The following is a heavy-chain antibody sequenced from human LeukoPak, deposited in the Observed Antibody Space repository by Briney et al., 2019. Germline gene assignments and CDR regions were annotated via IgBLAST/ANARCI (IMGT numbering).Heavy chain of an antibody. D-gene: IGHD4-11*01. V-gene: IGHV3-30*04. CDR1: GYTFNTFS. J-gene: IGHJ3*02. Sequence: PGGSLRLSCAASGYTFNTFSLHWVRHAPGKGLEWVALISYEGRNKYYADSAKGRFTVSRDNSKNALYLQMSSLRTEETGVCWCARGIAQTTLNAFGIWGEGTVVTVSS. CDR3: ARGIAQTTLNAFGI. CDR2: ISYEGRNK.